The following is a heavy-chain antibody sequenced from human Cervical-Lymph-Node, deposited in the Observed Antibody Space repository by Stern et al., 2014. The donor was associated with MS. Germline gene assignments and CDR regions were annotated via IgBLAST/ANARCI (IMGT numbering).Heavy chain of an antibody. CDR3: ARSSTVTPNAFDI. CDR2: LYHSVST. Sequence: QLQLQESGSGLVKPSQTLSLTCAVSGGSISSGGYSWSWIRQPPGKGLEWIGSLYHSVSTYYTPSLKSRVTISVDRSKNHFSLKLSSVTAADTAVYYCARSSTVTPNAFDIWGQGTMVTVSS. CDR1: GGSISSGGYS. V-gene: IGHV4-30-2*01. D-gene: IGHD4-17*01. J-gene: IGHJ3*02.